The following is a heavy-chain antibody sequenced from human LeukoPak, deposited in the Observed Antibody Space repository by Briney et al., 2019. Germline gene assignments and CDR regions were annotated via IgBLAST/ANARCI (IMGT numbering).Heavy chain of an antibody. D-gene: IGHD5-12*01. CDR2: IRYDGSNK. V-gene: IGHV3-30*02. CDR3: AKIGLTSGSIVATILNWFDP. J-gene: IGHJ5*02. CDR1: GFTFSSYG. Sequence: PGGSLRLSCAASGFTFSSYGMHWVRQAPGRGLEWVAFIRYDGSNKYYADSVKGRFTISRDNSKNTLYLQMNSLRAEDTAVYYCAKIGLTSGSIVATILNWFDPWGQGTLVTVS.